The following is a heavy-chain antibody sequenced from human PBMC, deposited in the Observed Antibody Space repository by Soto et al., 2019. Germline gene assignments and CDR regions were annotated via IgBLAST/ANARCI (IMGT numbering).Heavy chain of an antibody. CDR1: GGSISSGGYS. CDR3: ARERGMGATLYYFDY. D-gene: IGHD1-26*01. Sequence: QLQLQESGSGLVKPSQTLSLTCAVSGGSISSGGYSWSWIRQPPGKGLEWIGYIYHSGSTYYNPSLKSRVTKSVDRSKNQFSLKLSSVTAADTAVYYCARERGMGATLYYFDYWGQGTLVTVSS. J-gene: IGHJ4*02. CDR2: IYHSGST. V-gene: IGHV4-30-2*01.